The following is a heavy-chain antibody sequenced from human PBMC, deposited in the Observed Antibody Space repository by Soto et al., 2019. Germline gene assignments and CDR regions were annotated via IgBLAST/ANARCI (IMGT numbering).Heavy chain of an antibody. J-gene: IGHJ4*02. CDR1: GFTFNIYG. Sequence: VQLVESGGGLVQRGGSLRLSCAASGFTFNIYGMSWVRQAPGKGLEWVSAIRGTGNSVYSGDSVKGRFTISRANSQNTFYLQMNSLRAEDTAVYYCAKDKRLTSVTVKEYFGFWGQGTLVTVSS. V-gene: IGHV3-23*04. CDR3: AKDKRLTSVTVKEYFGF. D-gene: IGHD4-17*01. CDR2: IRGTGNSV.